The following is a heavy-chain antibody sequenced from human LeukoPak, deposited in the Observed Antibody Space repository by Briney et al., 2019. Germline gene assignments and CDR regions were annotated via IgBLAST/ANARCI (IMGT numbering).Heavy chain of an antibody. D-gene: IGHD3-10*02. V-gene: IGHV3-23*01. CDR1: GFTFDNYA. CDR2: ISSTGGST. Sequence: GGSLRLSCAVSGFTFDNYAMGWVRQAPGKGLEWVSGISSTGGSTYYADSLRGRFTISRDNSQNTLSLQMDSLTDEDTAVYYCAELGITMIGGVWGKGTTVTISS. CDR3: AELGITMIGGV. J-gene: IGHJ6*04.